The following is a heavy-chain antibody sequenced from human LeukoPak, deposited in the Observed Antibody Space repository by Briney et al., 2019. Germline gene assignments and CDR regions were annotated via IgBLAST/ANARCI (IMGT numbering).Heavy chain of an antibody. CDR2: VSYVGSNK. CDR1: GFTFSSYA. D-gene: IGHD1-26*01. CDR3: ARDTSFAVGATLDF. J-gene: IGHJ4*02. Sequence: GGSLRLSCAASGFTFSSYAKHWVRQAPGKGLEWVAVVSYVGSNKYYANSVKGRFTISRDKSKNTLHLQMNSLRAEDTAIYYCARDTSFAVGATLDFWGQGTLVTVSS. V-gene: IGHV3-30*04.